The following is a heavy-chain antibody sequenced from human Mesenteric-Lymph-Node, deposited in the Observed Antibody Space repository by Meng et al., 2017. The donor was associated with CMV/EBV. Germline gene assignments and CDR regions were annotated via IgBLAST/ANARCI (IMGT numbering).Heavy chain of an antibody. J-gene: IGHJ4*02. V-gene: IGHV3-66*02. CDR2: IYRGGNT. D-gene: IGHD2-2*02. CDR1: GFTVSSNY. CDR3: ASPPEHCSSASCYIFDY. Sequence: LSLTCAASGFTVSSNYMSWVRQAPGKGLEWVSIIYRGGNTYHADSVKGRFTISRDNSKNTLYLQMNSLIAEDTAVYYCASPPEHCSSASCYIFDYWGQGTLVTVSS.